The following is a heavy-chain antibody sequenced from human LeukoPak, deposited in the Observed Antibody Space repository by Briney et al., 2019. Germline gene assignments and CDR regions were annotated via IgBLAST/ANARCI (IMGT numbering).Heavy chain of an antibody. V-gene: IGHV3-11*04. CDR3: ARDCSSTSCFDAFDI. J-gene: IGHJ3*02. Sequence: GGSLRLSCAASGFTFSDYYMSWIRQAPGKGLEWVSYISSSGSTIYYADSVKGRFTISRDNAKNSLYLQMNSLRAGDTAVYYCARDCSSTSCFDAFDIWGQGTMVTVSS. D-gene: IGHD2-2*01. CDR2: ISSSGSTI. CDR1: GFTFSDYY.